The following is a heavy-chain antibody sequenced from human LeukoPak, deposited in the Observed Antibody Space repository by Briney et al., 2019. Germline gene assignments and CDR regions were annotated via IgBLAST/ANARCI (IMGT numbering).Heavy chain of an antibody. CDR2: IVVGSGNT. Sequence: SVKVSCKASGFTFTSSAMQWVRQARGQRLEWIGWIVVGSGNTNYAQKFQERVTITRDMSTSTAYMELSSLRSEDTAVYYCAADTPRPYSGSYYHYYGMDVWGQGTTVTVSS. CDR3: AADTPRPYSGSYYHYYGMDV. J-gene: IGHJ6*02. D-gene: IGHD1-26*01. V-gene: IGHV1-58*02. CDR1: GFTFTSSA.